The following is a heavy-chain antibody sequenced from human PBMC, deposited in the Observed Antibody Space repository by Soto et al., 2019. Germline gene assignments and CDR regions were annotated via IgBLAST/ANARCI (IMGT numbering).Heavy chain of an antibody. CDR3: ARGRVSTSSYYYYGMDV. V-gene: IGHV1-8*01. CDR2: MNPNSGNT. CDR1: GYTFTSYD. D-gene: IGHD2-2*01. Sequence: QVQLVQSGAEVKKPGASVKVSCKASGYTFTSYDINWVRQATGQGLEWMGWMNPNSGNTGYAQKFQGRVPMTRNTSISTAYMELSSLRSEATAVYYCARGRVSTSSYYYYGMDVWGQGTTVTVSS. J-gene: IGHJ6*02.